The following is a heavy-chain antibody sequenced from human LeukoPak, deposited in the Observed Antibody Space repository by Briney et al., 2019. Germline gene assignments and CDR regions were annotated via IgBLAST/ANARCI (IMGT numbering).Heavy chain of an antibody. CDR1: EFTFSDYY. V-gene: IGHV3-11*01. CDR2: ISTSGSNI. CDR3: ARDETQRQHYYESSSYCPDAFDV. Sequence: GGSLRLSCAASEFTFSDYYMNWIRQAPGKGLEWVSYISTSGSNIYYADSVKGRFTISRDNAKNSLYLQMDSLRVEDTAVYYCARDETQRQHYYESSSYCPDAFDVWGQGTMVTVSS. J-gene: IGHJ3*01. D-gene: IGHD3-22*01.